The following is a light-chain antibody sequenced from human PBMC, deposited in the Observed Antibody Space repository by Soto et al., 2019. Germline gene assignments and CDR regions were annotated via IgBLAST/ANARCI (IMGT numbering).Light chain of an antibody. CDR2: EVS. Sequence: QSALTQPASVSGSPGQSITISCTGTSSDVGGYNFVSWYQQHPGKAPKLMIYEVSNRPSGVSNRFSGSKSGNTASLTISGLQVEDEADYYCSSCTSSSTVVFGGGTKLTVL. CDR3: SSCTSSSTVV. CDR1: SSDVGGYNF. V-gene: IGLV2-14*01. J-gene: IGLJ2*01.